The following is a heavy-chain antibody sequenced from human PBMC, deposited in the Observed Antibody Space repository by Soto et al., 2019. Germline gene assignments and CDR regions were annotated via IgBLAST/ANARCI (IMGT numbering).Heavy chain of an antibody. CDR2: IYHSGST. CDR1: GGSISSSNW. Sequence: QVQLQESGPGLVKPSGTLSLTCAVSGGSISSSNWWSWVRQPPGKGLEWIGEIYHSGSTNYNPSPTRRVXPXVXXSTTQCSLKLSSVPAADTAVYSCARIAAAGTYCQHWGQGTLVTVSS. J-gene: IGHJ1*01. CDR3: ARIAAAGTYCQH. D-gene: IGHD6-13*01. V-gene: IGHV4-4*02.